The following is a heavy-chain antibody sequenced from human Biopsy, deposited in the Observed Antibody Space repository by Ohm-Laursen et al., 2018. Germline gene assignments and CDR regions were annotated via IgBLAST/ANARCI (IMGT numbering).Heavy chain of an antibody. V-gene: IGHV4-59*07. CDR2: IYYSGGT. J-gene: IGHJ3*02. Sequence: SDTLSLTCSVSGGSMTGYEWSWIRLAPGKGLEWIGYIYYSGGTKYNPSLASRVTFSVDMSKSRFSLKLYSVTAADTAVYYCARVEAGTYDALDIWGQGTLVAVSS. D-gene: IGHD1-26*01. CDR3: ARVEAGTYDALDI. CDR1: GGSMTGYE.